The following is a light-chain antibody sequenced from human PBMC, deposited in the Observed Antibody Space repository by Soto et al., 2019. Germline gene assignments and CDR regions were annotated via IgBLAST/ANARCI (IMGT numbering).Light chain of an antibody. CDR1: QTISSW. J-gene: IGKJ5*01. CDR3: QQANSFPIT. Sequence: DIQMTQSPSTLCASVGDRLTILCRASQTISSWLAWYQQKPGKAPKLLIYAASTLQSGVPSRFSGSGSGTDFTLTISSLQPEDFATYHCQQANSFPITFGQGTRLEIK. CDR2: AAS. V-gene: IGKV1-12*01.